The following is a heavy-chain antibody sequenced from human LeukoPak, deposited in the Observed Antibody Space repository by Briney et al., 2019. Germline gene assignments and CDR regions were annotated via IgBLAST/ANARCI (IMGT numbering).Heavy chain of an antibody. CDR2: ISSSGST. CDR3: ARGPYSYDGSGAFDI. Sequence: SQTLSLTCTVSGDSISSGDYYWSWIRQPAGKGLEWIGRISSSGSTNYNPSLKSRVTISVDTSKNQFSLKLSSVTAADTAVYFCARGPYSYDGSGAFDIWGQGTMVTVSS. D-gene: IGHD3-22*01. CDR1: GDSISSGDYY. V-gene: IGHV4-61*02. J-gene: IGHJ3*02.